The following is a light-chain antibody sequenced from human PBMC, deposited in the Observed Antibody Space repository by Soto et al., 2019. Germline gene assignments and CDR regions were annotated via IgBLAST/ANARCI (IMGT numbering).Light chain of an antibody. CDR2: AAS. CDR1: QSISSY. Sequence: DIQMTQSPSSLSASVGDRVTITCRASQSISSYLNWYQQKPGKAPKLLIYAASSLQSGVPSRFSGSGSGTDFTLTISSLQPEYFATYYCQQSYSGTFGQGTKVDIK. V-gene: IGKV1-39*01. CDR3: QQSYSGT. J-gene: IGKJ1*01.